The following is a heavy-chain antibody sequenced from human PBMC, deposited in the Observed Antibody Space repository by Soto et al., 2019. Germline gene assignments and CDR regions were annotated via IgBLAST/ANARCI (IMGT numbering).Heavy chain of an antibody. CDR3: AKDRLYLIAAAGTFDY. V-gene: IGHV3-30*18. J-gene: IGHJ4*02. CDR1: GFTFSSYG. D-gene: IGHD6-13*01. CDR2: ISYDGSNK. Sequence: GGSLRLSCSASGFTFSSYGMHWVRKAPGKGLEWVAVISYDGSNKYYADSVKGRFTISRDNSKNTLYLQMNSLRAEDTAVYYCAKDRLYLIAAAGTFDYWGQGTLVTVSS.